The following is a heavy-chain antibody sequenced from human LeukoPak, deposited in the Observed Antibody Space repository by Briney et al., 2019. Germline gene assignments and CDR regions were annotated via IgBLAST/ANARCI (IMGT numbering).Heavy chain of an antibody. D-gene: IGHD3-3*02. J-gene: IGHJ3*02. Sequence: PSETLSLTCTVSGGSISSYYWSWIRQPPGKGLEWIGYISNSGSTNYNPSLKSRVAMSVDTSKNQFSLKLSSVTAADTAVYYCARDPYSIRRAFDIWGQGTMVTVPS. CDR1: GGSISSYY. CDR3: ARDPYSIRRAFDI. V-gene: IGHV4-59*01. CDR2: ISNSGST.